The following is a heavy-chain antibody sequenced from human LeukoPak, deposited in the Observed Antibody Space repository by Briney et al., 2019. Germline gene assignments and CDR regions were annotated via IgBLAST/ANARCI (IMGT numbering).Heavy chain of an antibody. CDR1: GFTFSSYW. CDR3: ARDFGVSLWSGWSGEGNAFDI. V-gene: IGHV3-7*01. Sequence: PGGSLRLSCAASGFTFSSYWMSWVRQAPGRGLEGVANIKQDGSEKYYVDSVKGRFTISRDNAKNSLYLQMNSLRAEDTAVYYCARDFGVSLWSGWSGEGNAFDIWGQGTMVTVSS. CDR2: IKQDGSEK. D-gene: IGHD6-19*01. J-gene: IGHJ3*02.